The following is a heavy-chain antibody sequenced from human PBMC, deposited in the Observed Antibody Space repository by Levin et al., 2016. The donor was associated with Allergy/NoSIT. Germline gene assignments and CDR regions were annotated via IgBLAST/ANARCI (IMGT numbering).Heavy chain of an antibody. CDR1: GFTFSSYA. CDR2: ISYDGSNE. Sequence: GGSLRLSCAASGFTFSSYAMHWVRQAPGKGLEWVAVISYDGSNEYYADSVKGRFTISRDNSKNTLYLQMNSLRAEDTAVYYCARDPSESTVTIDYWGQGTLVTVSS. J-gene: IGHJ4*02. CDR3: ARDPSESTVTIDY. D-gene: IGHD4-17*01. V-gene: IGHV3-30-3*01.